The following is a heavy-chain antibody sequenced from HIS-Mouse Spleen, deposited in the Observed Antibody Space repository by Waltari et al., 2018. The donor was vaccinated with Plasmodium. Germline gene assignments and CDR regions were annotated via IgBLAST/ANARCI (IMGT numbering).Heavy chain of an antibody. CDR1: GCPFSSYW. D-gene: IGHD6-13*01. J-gene: IGHJ2*01. V-gene: IGHV3-7*01. CDR2: IKQDGSEK. CDR3: ASSWYWYFDL. Sequence: EVQLVESGGGLVQTGGSLRLSCAASGCPFSSYWMSRVRQAPGKGLEWVDNIKQDGSEKYYGDSVKGRFTISRDNAKNSLYLQMNSLRAEDTAVYYCASSWYWYFDLWGRGTLVTVSS.